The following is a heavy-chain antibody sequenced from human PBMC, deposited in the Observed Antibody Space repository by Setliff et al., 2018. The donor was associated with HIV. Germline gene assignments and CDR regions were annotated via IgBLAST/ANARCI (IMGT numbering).Heavy chain of an antibody. Sequence: ASVKVSCKASGVTFSSYAISWVRHAPGQGLEWMGWINVHNGDTKFAQRFQDRLTMTTDTSTTTAYMDLRSLRSDDTAVYYCARGLPADGYAFDLWGQGTMVTVSS. CDR1: GVTFSSYA. CDR3: ARGLPADGYAFDL. CDR2: INVHNGDT. D-gene: IGHD6-13*01. J-gene: IGHJ3*01. V-gene: IGHV1-18*01.